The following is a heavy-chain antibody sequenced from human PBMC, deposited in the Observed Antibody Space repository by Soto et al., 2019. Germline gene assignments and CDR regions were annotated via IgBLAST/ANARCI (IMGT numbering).Heavy chain of an antibody. D-gene: IGHD1-26*01. CDR2: ICYSGST. CDR1: GGSISSGGYY. CDR3: ARVGARPFFAFDI. V-gene: IGHV4-31*03. Sequence: SETLSLTCTVSGGSISSGGYYWSWIRQHPGKGLEWIGYICYSGSTYYNPSLKIRVTISVDTSKNQFSLKLSSVTAADTAVYYCARVGARPFFAFDIWGQGTMVTVSS. J-gene: IGHJ3*02.